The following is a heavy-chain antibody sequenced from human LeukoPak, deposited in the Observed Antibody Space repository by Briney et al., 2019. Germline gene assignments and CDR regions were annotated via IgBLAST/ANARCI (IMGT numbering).Heavy chain of an antibody. CDR2: ISGCGAST. CDR3: AKDRSSGYDWYHFDY. CDR1: GFTFSSYA. V-gene: IGHV3-23*01. Sequence: GGSLRLSCAASGFTFSSYAMSWVRQAPGKGLEWVSAISGCGASTYYADSVKGRFTISRDNSKNTLYVQMNSLRAEDTAVYYCAKDRSSGYDWYHFDYWGQGTLVTVSS. D-gene: IGHD5-12*01. J-gene: IGHJ4*02.